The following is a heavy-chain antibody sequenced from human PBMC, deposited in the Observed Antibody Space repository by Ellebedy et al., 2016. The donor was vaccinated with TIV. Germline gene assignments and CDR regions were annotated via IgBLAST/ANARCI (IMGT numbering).Heavy chain of an antibody. CDR3: ARGSIVGDYYYYGMDV. V-gene: IGHV1-46*01. Sequence: ASVKVSCXASGYTFTSYYMHWVRQAPGQGLEWMGIINPSGGSTSYAQKFQGRVTITADESTSTAYMELSSLRSEDTAVYYCARGSIVGDYYYYGMDVWGQGTTVTVSS. CDR2: INPSGGST. D-gene: IGHD1-26*01. CDR1: GYTFTSYY. J-gene: IGHJ6*02.